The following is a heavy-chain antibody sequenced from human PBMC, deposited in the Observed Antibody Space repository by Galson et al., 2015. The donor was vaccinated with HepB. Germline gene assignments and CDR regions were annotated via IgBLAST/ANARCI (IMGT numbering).Heavy chain of an antibody. J-gene: IGHJ4*02. CDR3: ARDRAYSAFDS. CDR2: IKQDGSEK. Sequence: SLRLSCAASGFTFRSHWMNWVRQVPGKGLEWVANIKQDGSEKYYVDSVKGRFTISRDNAKNSLSLQMNSLRAEDTAVYYCARDRAYSAFDSWGQGTLVSVSS. CDR1: GFTFRSHW. V-gene: IGHV3-7*03. D-gene: IGHD4/OR15-4a*01.